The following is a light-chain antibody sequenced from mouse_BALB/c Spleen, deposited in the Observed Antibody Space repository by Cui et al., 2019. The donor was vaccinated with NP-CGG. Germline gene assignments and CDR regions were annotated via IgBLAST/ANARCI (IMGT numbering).Light chain of an antibody. J-gene: IGLJ1*01. CDR2: GTN. Sequence: QAVVTQESTLTTSPGETVTLTCRSSTGAVTTSNYANWVQEKPGHLFTGLIGGTNNRAQGVPARFSGSLIGDKAALTITGAQTEDEAIYFCALWYSNHWVFGGGTKLTVL. CDR1: TGAVTTSNY. V-gene: IGLV1*01. CDR3: ALWYSNHWV.